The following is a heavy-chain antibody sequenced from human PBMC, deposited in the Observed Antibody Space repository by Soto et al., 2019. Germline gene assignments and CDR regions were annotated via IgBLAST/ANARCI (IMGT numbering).Heavy chain of an antibody. Sequence: QVQLVESGGGVVQPGRSLRLSCAAAGFSFSTYGMHWVRQAPGKGLEWVAVISYEGSTKYYAASVKGQFTISRDNSKNTLYLPMNNLRPDDTAVYYCANDLYLYGSGSKIDYWGQGTLVTVSS. CDR1: GFSFSTYG. CDR2: ISYEGSTK. CDR3: ANDLYLYGSGSKIDY. J-gene: IGHJ4*02. V-gene: IGHV3-30*18. D-gene: IGHD3-10*01.